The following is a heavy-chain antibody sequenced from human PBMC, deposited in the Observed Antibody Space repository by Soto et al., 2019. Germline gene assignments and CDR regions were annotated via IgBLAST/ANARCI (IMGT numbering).Heavy chain of an antibody. D-gene: IGHD2-8*01. V-gene: IGHV4-4*07. CDR2: IYTSGST. CDR3: ASDNGTGGLFEI. J-gene: IGHJ3*02. Sequence: SETLSLTCTVSVGSISSYYWRWIRQPAGKGLEWIGRIYTSGSTNYNPSLKSRVTMSVDTSKNQFSLKLSSVTAADTAVYYCASDNGTGGLFEIWGQGTMVTVS. CDR1: VGSISSYY.